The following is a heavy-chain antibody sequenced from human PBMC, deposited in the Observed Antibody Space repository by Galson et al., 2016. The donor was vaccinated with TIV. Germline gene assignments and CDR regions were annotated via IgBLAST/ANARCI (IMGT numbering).Heavy chain of an antibody. CDR3: ARTGANTLYSGGYGDDDGFDF. Sequence: SLRLSCATSGFTLPNYGMTWVRQAPGKGLEWVAVIWYDGTNTHDADSVKGRFTISKDNSENTLNLQMNTLRAEDTAVYYCARTGANTLYSGGYGDDDGFDFWGQGTMVTVSS. V-gene: IGHV3-33*01. CDR1: GFTLPNYG. J-gene: IGHJ3*01. CDR2: IWYDGTNT. D-gene: IGHD1-26*01.